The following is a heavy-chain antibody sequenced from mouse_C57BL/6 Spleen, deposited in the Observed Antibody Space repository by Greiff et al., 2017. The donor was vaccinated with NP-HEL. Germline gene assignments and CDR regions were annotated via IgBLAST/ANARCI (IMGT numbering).Heavy chain of an antibody. V-gene: IGHV5-6*01. CDR2: ISSGGSYT. Sequence: EVKLVESGGDLVKPGGSLKLSCAASGFTFSSYGMSWVRQTPDKRLEWVATISSGGSYTYYPDSVKGRFTISRDNAKNTLYLQMSSLKSEDTAMYYCARHDTTRDFDYWGQGTTLTVSS. J-gene: IGHJ2*01. CDR3: ARHDTTRDFDY. D-gene: IGHD1-1*01. CDR1: GFTFSSYG.